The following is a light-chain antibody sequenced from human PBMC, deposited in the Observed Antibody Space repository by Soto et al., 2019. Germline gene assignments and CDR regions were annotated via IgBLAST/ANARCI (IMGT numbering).Light chain of an antibody. CDR1: QSVSISH. CDR3: QQYGSTPRVT. V-gene: IGKV3-20*01. CDR2: GAS. J-gene: IGKJ2*01. Sequence: EIVLTQSPGTLSLSPGERATLSCRASQSVSISHLAWYQQKPGQAPRLLIYGASIRATGIPDRFGGSGSGTDFTLTISTREPEDVAVYYGQQYGSTPRVTFGQGAKLEIK.